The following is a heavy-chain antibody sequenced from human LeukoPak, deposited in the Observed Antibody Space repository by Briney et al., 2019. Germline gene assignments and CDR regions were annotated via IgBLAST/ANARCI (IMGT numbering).Heavy chain of an antibody. CDR3: ARGSGSWYVY. V-gene: IGHV3-21*01. D-gene: IGHD6-13*01. CDR2: ISSSSNYI. Sequence: GGFLRFSCGAAGFTFSCYSMYVGRQAPGEGAGWVSSISSSSNYIYYADSVKGRFTISRDNAKNSLYLQMNSLRAEDTAVYYCARGSGSWYVYWGQGTLVTVSS. J-gene: IGHJ4*02. CDR1: GFTFSCYS.